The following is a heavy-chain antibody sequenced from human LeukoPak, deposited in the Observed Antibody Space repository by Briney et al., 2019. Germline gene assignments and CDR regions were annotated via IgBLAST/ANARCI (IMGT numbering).Heavy chain of an antibody. CDR3: ARGYCSSTSCSQD. V-gene: IGHV3-53*01. CDR2: IYSGGST. CDR1: GFTVSSNY. Sequence: PGRSLRLSCAASGFTVSSNYMSWVRQAPGKGLEWVSVIYSGGSTYYADSVKGRFTISRDNSKNTLYLQMNSLRAEDTAVYYCARGYCSSTSCSQDWGQGTLVTVSS. J-gene: IGHJ4*02. D-gene: IGHD2-2*01.